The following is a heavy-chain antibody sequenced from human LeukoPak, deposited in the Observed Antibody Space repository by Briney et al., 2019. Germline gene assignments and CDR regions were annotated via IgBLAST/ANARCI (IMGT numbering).Heavy chain of an antibody. Sequence: PSETLSLTCAVYGGSFSGHYWTWTRQPPGKGLEWIGEINHNGITNYNPSLKSRVTISVDTSKNQFSLELRSVTAADTAVYYCARSVSGGLECDSWAQGSLVTVSS. V-gene: IGHV4-34*01. J-gene: IGHJ4*02. CDR1: GGSFSGHY. CDR3: ARSVSGGLECDS. CDR2: INHNGIT. D-gene: IGHD3-16*01.